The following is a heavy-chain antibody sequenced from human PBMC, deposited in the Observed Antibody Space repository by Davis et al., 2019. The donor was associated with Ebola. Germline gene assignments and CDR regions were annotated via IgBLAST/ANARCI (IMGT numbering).Heavy chain of an antibody. V-gene: IGHV3-7*01. CDR3: ARVSSSWK. D-gene: IGHD6-13*01. CDR2: IMQDGSEK. CDR1: GFTFSNYW. Sequence: GGSLRLSCATSGFTFSNYWMSWVRQAPGKGLEWVANIMQDGSEKYYVDSVKGRFTISRDNGKNSLYLQMNSLRAEDTAVYYCARVSSSWKWGQGTLVTVSS. J-gene: IGHJ4*02.